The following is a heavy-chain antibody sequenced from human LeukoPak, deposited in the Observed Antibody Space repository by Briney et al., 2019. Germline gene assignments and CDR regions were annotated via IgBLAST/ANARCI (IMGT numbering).Heavy chain of an antibody. CDR2: INHSGST. D-gene: IGHD3-9*01. CDR3: ARAPLVRRVMGAFDI. V-gene: IGHV4-34*01. Sequence: SETLSLTCAVYGGSFSGYYWSWIRQPPGQGLEWIGEINHSGSTNYNPSLKRRVTISVDTSKNQFSLQLSSVTAADTAVYYCARAPLVRRVMGAFDIWGQGTMVTVSS. CDR1: GGSFSGYY. J-gene: IGHJ3*02.